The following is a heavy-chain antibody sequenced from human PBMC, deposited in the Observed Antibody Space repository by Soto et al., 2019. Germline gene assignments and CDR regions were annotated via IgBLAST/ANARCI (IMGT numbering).Heavy chain of an antibody. CDR2: IIPLFGTT. J-gene: IGHJ3*01. D-gene: IGHD3-16*01. V-gene: IGHV1-69*18. CDR3: ARRLDDRADEGFDV. CDR1: GGTFSTYT. Sequence: QVHLVQSGAEVRKPGSSAKVSCKTSGGTFSTYTIYWVRQAPGQGLEWMGRIIPLFGTTKYAQNFQDRVTITAEESTSTTYMELSSLRAEDTAVYYCARRLDDRADEGFDVWGEGTAVTVSA.